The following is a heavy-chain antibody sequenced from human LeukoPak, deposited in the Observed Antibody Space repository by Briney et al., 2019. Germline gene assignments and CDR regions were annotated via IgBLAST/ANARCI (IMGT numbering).Heavy chain of an antibody. D-gene: IGHD5-18*01. CDR3: ARDQAAMVPFDY. CDR1: GFTFTTHW. Sequence: PGGSLRLSCAASGFTFTTHWMSWVRQAPGKGLEWVANIKPDGSAKYYVDSVKGRFTVSRDNAKNSLYLQLNSLRAEDTAIYYCARDQAAMVPFDYWGQGTLVTVSS. CDR2: IKPDGSAK. J-gene: IGHJ4*02. V-gene: IGHV3-7*01.